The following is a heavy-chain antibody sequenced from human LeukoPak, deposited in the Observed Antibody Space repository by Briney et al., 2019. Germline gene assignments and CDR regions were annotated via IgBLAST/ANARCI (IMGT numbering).Heavy chain of an antibody. CDR3: ARGAVPAALYYFDY. CDR2: IKQDGSEK. D-gene: IGHD2-2*01. CDR1: GFTFSSYW. V-gene: IGHV3-7*04. Sequence: GGSLRLSCAASGFTFSSYWMSWVRQAPGKGLDWVANIKQDGSEKYYVDSVKGRFTISRDNAKNSLYLQMNSLRAEDTAVYYCARGAVPAALYYFDYWGQGTLVTVSS. J-gene: IGHJ4*02.